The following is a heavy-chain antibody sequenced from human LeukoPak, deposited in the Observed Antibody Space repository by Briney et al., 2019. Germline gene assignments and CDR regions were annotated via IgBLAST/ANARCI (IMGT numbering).Heavy chain of an antibody. CDR1: GYSFTTYW. V-gene: IGHV5-51*01. CDR3: ARRQDSSGFARVDY. J-gene: IGHJ4*02. CDR2: VYLGDSDT. D-gene: IGHD3-22*01. Sequence: GESLKISCKGSGYSFTTYWIAWVRQMPGKGLECMGIVYLGDSDTRYSPSFQGQVTISADKSITTAYLQWSSLKASDTAMYYCARRQDSSGFARVDYWGQGTLVTVSS.